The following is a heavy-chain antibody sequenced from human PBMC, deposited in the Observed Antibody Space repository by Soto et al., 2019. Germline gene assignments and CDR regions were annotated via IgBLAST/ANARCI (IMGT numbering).Heavy chain of an antibody. Sequence: QVQLVQSGAEVKKPGSSVKVSCKASGGTFSSYAISWVQQAPGQGLEWMGGIIPIFGTANYAQKFEGRVTITADESTSTAYMELSSLRSEDTAVYYCARALSSNPDDYYGMDVWGQGTTVTVSS. D-gene: IGHD2-15*01. J-gene: IGHJ6*02. CDR3: ARALSSNPDDYYGMDV. CDR1: GGTFSSYA. CDR2: IIPIFGTA. V-gene: IGHV1-69*01.